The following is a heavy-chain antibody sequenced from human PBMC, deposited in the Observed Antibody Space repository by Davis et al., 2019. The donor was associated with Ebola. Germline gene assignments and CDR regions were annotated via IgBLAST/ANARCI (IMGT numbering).Heavy chain of an antibody. CDR3: ARVVRQQLFHLGYYYYGMDV. Sequence: PGGSLRLSCAASGFTFSSYAMHWVRQAPGKGLEWVAVISYDGSNKYYADSVKGRFTISRDNSKNTLYLQMNSLRAEDTAVYYCARVVRQQLFHLGYYYYGMDVWGQGTTVTVSS. V-gene: IGHV3-30-3*01. J-gene: IGHJ6*02. CDR1: GFTFSSYA. CDR2: ISYDGSNK. D-gene: IGHD6-13*01.